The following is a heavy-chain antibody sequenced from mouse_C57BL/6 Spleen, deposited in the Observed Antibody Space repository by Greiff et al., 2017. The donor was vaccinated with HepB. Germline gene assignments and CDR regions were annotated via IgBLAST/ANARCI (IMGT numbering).Heavy chain of an antibody. Sequence: QVQLQQPGAELVKPGASVKLSCKASGYTFTSYWMHWVKQRPGQGLEWIGMIHPNSGSTNYNEKFKSKATLTVDKSSSTAYMQLSSLTSEDSAVYYCAEGYDYDDWFAYWGQGTLVTVSA. D-gene: IGHD2-4*01. J-gene: IGHJ3*01. CDR2: IHPNSGST. CDR3: AEGYDYDDWFAY. V-gene: IGHV1-64*01. CDR1: GYTFTSYW.